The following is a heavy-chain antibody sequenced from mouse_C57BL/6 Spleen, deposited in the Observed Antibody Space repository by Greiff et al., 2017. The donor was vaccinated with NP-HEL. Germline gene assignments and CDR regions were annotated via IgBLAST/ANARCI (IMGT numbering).Heavy chain of an antibody. J-gene: IGHJ4*01. D-gene: IGHD2-5*01. Sequence: QVQLQQSGAELVRPGTSVKVSCKASGYAFTNYLIEWVKQRPGQGLEWIGVINPGSGGTNYNEKFKGKATLTADKSSSTAYMQLSSLTSEDSAVYFCARRGGYSNYWAMDYWGQGTSVTVSS. V-gene: IGHV1-54*01. CDR3: ARRGGYSNYWAMDY. CDR2: INPGSGGT. CDR1: GYAFTNYL.